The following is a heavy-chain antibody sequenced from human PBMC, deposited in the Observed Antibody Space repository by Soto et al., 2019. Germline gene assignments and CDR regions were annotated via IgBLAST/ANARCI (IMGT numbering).Heavy chain of an antibody. CDR1: GFTFSRDA. Sequence: QVQLVESGGGVVQPGRSLRLSCAASGFTFSRDAMHWVRQAPGKGLEWVAVISYDGINKYYADSVKGRFTISRDNSNNTLYLQMNSLRAEDTAVYYCARDLTTVVIFYFEYWGQGNLVTVSS. J-gene: IGHJ4*02. CDR2: ISYDGINK. V-gene: IGHV3-30-3*01. D-gene: IGHD4-4*01. CDR3: ARDLTTVVIFYFEY.